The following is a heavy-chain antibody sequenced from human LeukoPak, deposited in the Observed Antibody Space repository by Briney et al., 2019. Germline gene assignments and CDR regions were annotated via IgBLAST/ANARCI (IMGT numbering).Heavy chain of an antibody. V-gene: IGHV4-34*01. CDR3: ARARGDGSGSYYTRVAVWFDP. Sequence: KPSETLSLTCAVYGGSFSGYYWSWIRQPPGKGLEWIGEINHSGSTNYNPSLKSRVTISVDTSKNQFSLKLSSVTAADTAVYYCARARGDGSGSYYTRVAVWFDPWGQGTLVTVSS. CDR2: INHSGST. J-gene: IGHJ5*02. CDR1: GGSFSGYY. D-gene: IGHD3-10*01.